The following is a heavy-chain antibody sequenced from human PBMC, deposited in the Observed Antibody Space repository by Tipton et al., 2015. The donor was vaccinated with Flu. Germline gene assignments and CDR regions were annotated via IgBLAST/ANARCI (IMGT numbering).Heavy chain of an antibody. V-gene: IGHV4-59*01. CDR1: GGSISGYQ. D-gene: IGHD3-3*01. CDR2: IYDSGST. CDR3: ARGLGSFDFWSGSDY. J-gene: IGHJ4*02. Sequence: TLSLTCTVSGGSISGYQWSWIRQPPGKRLEWIGYIYDSGSTNYNPSLKSRVTISADTSKNHFSLNLISVTAADTAVYYCARGLGSFDFWSGSDYWGQGTLVTVSS.